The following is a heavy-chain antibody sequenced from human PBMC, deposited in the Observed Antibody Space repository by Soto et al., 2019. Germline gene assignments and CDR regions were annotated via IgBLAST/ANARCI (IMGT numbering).Heavy chain of an antibody. J-gene: IGHJ6*02. V-gene: IGHV3-30-3*01. CDR3: ALNYYGLDV. CDR2: ISYDGSNK. Sequence: GGSLRLSCAASGFTFSSYAMHWVRQAPGKGLEWVAVISYDGSNKYYADSVKGRFTISRDNSKNTLYLQMNSLRTEDTAVYYCALNYYGLDVLGQGTTVTVSS. CDR1: GFTFSSYA.